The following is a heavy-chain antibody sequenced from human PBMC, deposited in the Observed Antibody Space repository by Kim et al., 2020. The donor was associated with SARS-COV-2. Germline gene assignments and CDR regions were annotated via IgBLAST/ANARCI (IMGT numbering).Heavy chain of an antibody. V-gene: IGHV5-51*01. Sequence: GESLKISCKGSGYSFTSYWIGWVRQMPGKGLEWMGIIYPGDSDTRYSPSFQGQVTISADKSISTAYLQWSSLKAPDTAMYYGARRTSIAAPEEWFDPWGQGTLVTVSS. D-gene: IGHD6-6*01. J-gene: IGHJ5*02. CDR3: ARRTSIAAPEEWFDP. CDR2: IYPGDSDT. CDR1: GYSFTSYW.